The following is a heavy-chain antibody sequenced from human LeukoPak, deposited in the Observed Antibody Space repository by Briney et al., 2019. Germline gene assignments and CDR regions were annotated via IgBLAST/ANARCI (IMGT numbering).Heavy chain of an antibody. V-gene: IGHV4-31*11. Sequence: SETLSLTCAVSGFSVSSEYYWGWIRQHPGKALEWIGYIYYSGTTYQNPSLESRLVISVDTSKNQFSLNLSSVTAADTAVYYCARRSVYGDAFDIWGQGTMVTVFS. CDR2: IYYSGTT. J-gene: IGHJ3*02. D-gene: IGHD5/OR15-5a*01. CDR3: ARRSVYGDAFDI. CDR1: GFSVSSEYY.